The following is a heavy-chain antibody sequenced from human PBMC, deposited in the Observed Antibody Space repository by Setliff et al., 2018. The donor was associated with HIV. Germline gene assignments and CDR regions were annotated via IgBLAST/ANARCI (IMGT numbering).Heavy chain of an antibody. CDR3: AASVATFDSVDY. V-gene: IGHV1-8*01. J-gene: IGHJ4*02. D-gene: IGHD1-26*01. Sequence: ASVKVSCKASGYTFTRYDINWVRQATGQGLEWMGWMNPNSGNTGYAQKFQGRVTMTRNTSISTAYMELSSLRSEDTAVYYCAASVATFDSVDYWGQGTLVTVSS. CDR2: MNPNSGNT. CDR1: GYTFTRYD.